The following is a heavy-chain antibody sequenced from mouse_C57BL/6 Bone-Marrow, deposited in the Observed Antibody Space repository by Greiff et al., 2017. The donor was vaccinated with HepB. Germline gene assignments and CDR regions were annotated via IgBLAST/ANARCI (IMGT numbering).Heavy chain of an antibody. D-gene: IGHD1-1*01. Sequence: VKLQQSGPELVKPGASVKISCKASGYAFSSSWMNWVKQRPGKGLEWIGRIYPGDGDTNYNGKFKGKATLTADKSSSTAYMQLSSLTSEDSAVYFCARPTITTVVATNFDYWGQGTTLTVSS. CDR1: GYAFSSSW. V-gene: IGHV1-82*01. CDR3: ARPTITTVVATNFDY. J-gene: IGHJ2*01. CDR2: IYPGDGDT.